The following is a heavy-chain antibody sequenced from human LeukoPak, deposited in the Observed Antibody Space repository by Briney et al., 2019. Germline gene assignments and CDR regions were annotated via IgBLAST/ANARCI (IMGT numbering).Heavy chain of an antibody. V-gene: IGHV3-48*03. CDR3: ARESIAVAGAPFDY. D-gene: IGHD6-19*01. CDR2: ISSGSTI. Sequence: PGGSLTLSCAASGFIFSSYEMIWVRQAPGKGLEWVSYISSGSTIYDADSVKGRFTIPRDNAKNSLYLQMNSLRAEDTAVYYCARESIAVAGAPFDYWGQGTLVTVSS. J-gene: IGHJ4*02. CDR1: GFIFSSYE.